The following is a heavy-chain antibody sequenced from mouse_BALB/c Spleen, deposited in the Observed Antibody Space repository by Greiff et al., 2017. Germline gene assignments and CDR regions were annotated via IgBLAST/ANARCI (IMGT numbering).Heavy chain of an antibody. CDR1: GFNITDTY. J-gene: IGHJ4*01. V-gene: IGHV14-3*02. CDR3: ARRGYDGSVDAMDY. CDR2: IDPANGNT. Sequence: EVQLQESGAELVKPGASVKLSCTASGFNITDTYMRWVKQRPEQGLEWFGRIDPANGNTKYDPKFQGKATITAGTSSNTAYLQLSSLTSEDTAVYYCARRGYDGSVDAMDYWGQGTSVTVSS. D-gene: IGHD2-2*01.